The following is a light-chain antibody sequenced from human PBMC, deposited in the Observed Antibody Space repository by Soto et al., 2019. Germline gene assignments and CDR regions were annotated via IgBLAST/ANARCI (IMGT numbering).Light chain of an antibody. J-gene: IGLJ1*01. CDR2: STS. CDR1: SSNIGSNT. V-gene: IGLV1-44*01. Sequence: QSVLTQPPSASGTPGQIVAISCSGSSSNIGSNTVTWYQQLPGTAPKLLIYSTSQRSSGVPGRFSGSKSGASASLSISGLQSEDEADYYCAACDDRLDVYVFGTGTKLPVL. CDR3: AACDDRLDVYV.